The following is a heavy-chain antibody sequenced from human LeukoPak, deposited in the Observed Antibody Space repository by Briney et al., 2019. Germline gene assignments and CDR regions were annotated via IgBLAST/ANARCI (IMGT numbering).Heavy chain of an antibody. D-gene: IGHD4-11*01. J-gene: IGHJ4*02. CDR2: IYYSGST. Sequence: PSETLSLTCTVSGGSISSYYWSWIRQPPGKGLEWIGYIYYSGSTNYNPSLKSRITISVDTSKNQFSLKLSSVTAADTAVYYCARDRGDDYSPFFDYWGPGTLVTVSS. V-gene: IGHV4-59*01. CDR1: GGSISSYY. CDR3: ARDRGDDYSPFFDY.